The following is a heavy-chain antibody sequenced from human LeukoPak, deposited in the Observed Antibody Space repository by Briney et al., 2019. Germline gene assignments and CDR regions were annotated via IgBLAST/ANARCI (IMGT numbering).Heavy chain of an antibody. D-gene: IGHD4-11*01. V-gene: IGHV3-9*01. CDR3: ASPMTTGDY. Sequence: PGRSLRLSCAASGFTFDDYAMHWVRHAPGKGLEWVSGISWNSGSIGYADSVKGRFTISRDNARNSLYLQMNSLRAEDTAVYYCASPMTTGDYWGQGTLVTVSS. CDR1: GFTFDDYA. J-gene: IGHJ4*02. CDR2: ISWNSGSI.